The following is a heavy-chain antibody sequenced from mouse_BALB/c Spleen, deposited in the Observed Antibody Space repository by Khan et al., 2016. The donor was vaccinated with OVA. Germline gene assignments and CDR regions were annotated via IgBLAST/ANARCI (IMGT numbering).Heavy chain of an antibody. CDR2: VNPSTGCT. D-gene: IGHD1-1*01. V-gene: IGHV1-7*01. Sequence: QVQLQQSGAELAKPGASVKMSCKASGYTFTNYWMHWVKQRPGQGLEWIGYVNPSTGCTEYNQKFKDKATLTADKSSSTAYMQLSSLTSEDSAVYYCVNHGSSSAWFTYWGQGTLVTVSA. CDR3: VNHGSSSAWFTY. CDR1: GYTFTNYW. J-gene: IGHJ3*01.